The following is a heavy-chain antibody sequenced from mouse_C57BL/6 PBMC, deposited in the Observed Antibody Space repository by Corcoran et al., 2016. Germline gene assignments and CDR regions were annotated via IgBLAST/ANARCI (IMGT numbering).Heavy chain of an antibody. CDR2: ITPSNGGT. Sequence: QLQLQQPGPELVKPGASVKLSCKASGYTFTSYWTHWVPHRPGQGLEWIGNITPSNGGTNYHEKFKSKATLTVDKSSGTAYMQLSSLTSEDSAVYYCAPLTGKNAYWGQGTLVTVSA. V-gene: IGHV1-53*01. D-gene: IGHD4-1*01. CDR1: GYTFTSYW. J-gene: IGHJ3*01. CDR3: APLTGKNAY.